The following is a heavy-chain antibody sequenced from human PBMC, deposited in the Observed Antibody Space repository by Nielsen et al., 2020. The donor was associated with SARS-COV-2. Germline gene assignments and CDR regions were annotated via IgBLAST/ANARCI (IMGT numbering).Heavy chain of an antibody. V-gene: IGHV3-23*01. D-gene: IGHD3-10*01. J-gene: IGHJ6*02. CDR1: GFTFSSYA. Sequence: GESLKISCTASGFTFSSYAMSWVRQAPEKGLEWVSAISGSGGSTFYADSVKGRFTISRDNSKNTLYLQMNSLRAEDTAVYYCAKGGWFGELYYYYGMDVWGQGTTVTVSS. CDR3: AKGGWFGELYYYYGMDV. CDR2: ISGSGGST.